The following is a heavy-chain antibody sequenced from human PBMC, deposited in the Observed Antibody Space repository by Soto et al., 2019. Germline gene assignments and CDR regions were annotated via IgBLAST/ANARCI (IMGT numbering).Heavy chain of an antibody. V-gene: IGHV4-61*01. CDR1: GVSVNIGSYY. D-gene: IGHD6-13*01. CDR2: IHESGST. J-gene: IGHJ6*02. Sequence: QVQLQESGPGLVKPSETLSLTCSVSGVSVNIGSYYWTWIRQPPGKGLEWIGYIHESGSTSYSPPLTSRVTISVDTSENQFSLTLSSVTAADTAVYYCARLYGSTYHSFFYGLDVWGQGTTVTVSS. CDR3: ARLYGSTYHSFFYGLDV.